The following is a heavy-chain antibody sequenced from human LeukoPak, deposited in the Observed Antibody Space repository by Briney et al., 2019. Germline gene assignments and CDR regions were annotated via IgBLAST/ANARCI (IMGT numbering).Heavy chain of an antibody. J-gene: IGHJ4*02. D-gene: IGHD2-2*01. CDR3: AKDMGSIVVVPAATGFDY. CDR1: GFTFDDYA. CDR2: ISWNSGSI. Sequence: PGRSLRLSCAASGFTFDDYAMHWVRQAPGKGLEWVSGISWNSGSIGYADSVKGRFTISRDNAKNSLYLQMNSLRAEDMALYYCAKDMGSIVVVPAATGFDYWGQGTLVTVSS. V-gene: IGHV3-9*03.